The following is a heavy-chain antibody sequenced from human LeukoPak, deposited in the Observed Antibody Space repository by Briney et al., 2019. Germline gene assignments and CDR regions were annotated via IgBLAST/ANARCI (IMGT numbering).Heavy chain of an antibody. J-gene: IGHJ6*02. CDR3: ARDGRGGYLYYYYYYGMDV. V-gene: IGHV1-18*04. CDR2: ISAYNGNT. D-gene: IGHD5-12*01. Sequence: ASVKVSCKASGYTFTGYYMHWVRQAPGQGLEWMGWISAYNGNTNYAQRLQGRVTMTTDTSTSTAYMELRSLRSDDTAVYYCARDGRGGYLYYYYYYGMDVWGQGTMVTVSS. CDR1: GYTFTGYY.